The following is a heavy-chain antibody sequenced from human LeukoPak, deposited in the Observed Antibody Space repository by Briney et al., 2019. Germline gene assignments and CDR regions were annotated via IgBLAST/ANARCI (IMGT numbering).Heavy chain of an antibody. CDR3: ARLIVVVPAAMEEDDAFDI. CDR2: INPSGGST. J-gene: IGHJ3*02. D-gene: IGHD2-2*01. V-gene: IGHV1-46*01. Sequence: GASGKVSCKASGYTFTSYYMHWVRQAPGQGLEWMGIINPSGGSTSYAQKFQGRVTMTRDTSTSTVYMELSSLRSEDTAVYYCARLIVVVPAAMEEDDAFDIWGQGTMVTVSS. CDR1: GYTFTSYY.